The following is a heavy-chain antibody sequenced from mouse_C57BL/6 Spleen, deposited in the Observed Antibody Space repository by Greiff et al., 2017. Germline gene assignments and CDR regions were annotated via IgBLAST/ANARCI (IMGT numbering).Heavy chain of an antibody. J-gene: IGHJ2*01. D-gene: IGHD2-1*01. CDR2: IDPENGDT. Sequence: VQLKESGAELVRPGASVKLSCTASGFNIKDDYMHWVKQRPEQGLEWIGWIDPENGDTEYASKFQGKATITADTSSNTAYLQLSSLTSEDTAVYYCTTLLLYFDYWGQGTTLTVSS. V-gene: IGHV14-4*01. CDR1: GFNIKDDY. CDR3: TTLLLYFDY.